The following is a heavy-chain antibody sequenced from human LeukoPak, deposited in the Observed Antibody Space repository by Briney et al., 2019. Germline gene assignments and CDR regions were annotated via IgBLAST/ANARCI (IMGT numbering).Heavy chain of an antibody. Sequence: GGSLRLSCGASGFTFSSYDMNWVRQAPGKGLEWISYITRSGDRIDYADSVKGRFTVSRDNAKNSLYLQMNSLRAEDTAVYYCAKREVVTANDAFDIWGQGTMVTVSS. CDR2: ITRSGDRI. V-gene: IGHV3-48*03. CDR1: GFTFSSYD. J-gene: IGHJ3*02. CDR3: AKREVVTANDAFDI. D-gene: IGHD2-21*02.